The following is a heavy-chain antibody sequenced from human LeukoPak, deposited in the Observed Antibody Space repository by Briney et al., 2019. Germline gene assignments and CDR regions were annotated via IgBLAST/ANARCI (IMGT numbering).Heavy chain of an antibody. V-gene: IGHV3-23*01. J-gene: IGHJ4*02. CDR1: GFTFSSYA. CDR3: ARDEFYSYDSSGYPVDY. Sequence: GGSLRLSCAASGFTFSSYAMSWARQAPGKGLEWVSAISGSGGSTYYADSVKGRFTISRDNSKNTLYLQMNSLRAEDTAVYYCARDEFYSYDSSGYPVDYWGQGTLVTVSS. D-gene: IGHD3-22*01. CDR2: ISGSGGST.